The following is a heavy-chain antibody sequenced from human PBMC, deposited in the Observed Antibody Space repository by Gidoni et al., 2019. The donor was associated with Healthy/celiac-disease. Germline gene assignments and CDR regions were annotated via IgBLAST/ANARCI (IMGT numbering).Heavy chain of an antibody. D-gene: IGHD3-10*01. V-gene: IGHV3-21*01. J-gene: IGHJ4*02. CDR2: ISSSSSYI. CDR3: VPLELGWPAN. Sequence: EVQLVESGGGLVKPGGSLRLSCAASGFTFSSYSMNWVRQAPGKGLEWVSSISSSSSYIYYADSVKGRFTISRDNDKNPLYLQMNSLRAEDTAVYYCVPLELGWPANWGQGTLVTVSS. CDR1: GFTFSSYS.